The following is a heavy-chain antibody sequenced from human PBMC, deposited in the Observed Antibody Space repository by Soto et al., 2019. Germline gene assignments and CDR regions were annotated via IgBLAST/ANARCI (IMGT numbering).Heavy chain of an antibody. J-gene: IGHJ6*02. Sequence: QVQLVQSGAEVKKPGSSVKVSCKASGGTFSSYAISWVRQAPGQGLEWMGGIIPISGTANYAQKFQGRVTITADESTSTVYMGLSSLRSEDTAVYFCARSQGSSTSLEIYYYYYYGMDVWGPGTTVTVSS. CDR1: GGTFSSYA. D-gene: IGHD2-2*01. CDR3: ARSQGSSTSLEIYYYYYYGMDV. V-gene: IGHV1-69*01. CDR2: IIPISGTA.